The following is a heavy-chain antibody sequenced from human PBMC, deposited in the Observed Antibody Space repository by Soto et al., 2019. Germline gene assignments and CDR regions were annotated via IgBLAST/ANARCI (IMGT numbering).Heavy chain of an antibody. V-gene: IGHV3-7*01. J-gene: IGHJ4*02. D-gene: IGHD1-1*01. CDR3: ARAAFSNNSY. CDR2: INQDGTVS. Sequence: CGSMRLSWAGSGFIFGSYWMNWVRQAPGKGLEWVANINQDGTVSYYVDSVKGRFTISRDNARSSVFLQMESLGAEDTAIYYCARAAFSNNSYWGQGTVVTVSS. CDR1: GFIFGSYW.